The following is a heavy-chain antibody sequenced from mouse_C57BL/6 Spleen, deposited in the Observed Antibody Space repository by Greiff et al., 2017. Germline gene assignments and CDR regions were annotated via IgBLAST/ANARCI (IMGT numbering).Heavy chain of an antibody. CDR2: IYPSDSET. Sequence: QVQLQQSGAELVRPGSSVKLSCKASGYTFTSYWMAWVKQRPGQGLEWIGNIYPSDSETHYNQKFKDKATLTVDKSSSTAYMQLSSLTSEDSAVYYCARLIRADYWGQGTTLTVSS. CDR3: ARLIRADY. J-gene: IGHJ2*01. CDR1: GYTFTSYW. D-gene: IGHD3-1*01. V-gene: IGHV1-61*01.